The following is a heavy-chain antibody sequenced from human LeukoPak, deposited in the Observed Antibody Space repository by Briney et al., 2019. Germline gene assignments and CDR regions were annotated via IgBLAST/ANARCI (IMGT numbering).Heavy chain of an antibody. CDR1: GYSISSGYY. Sequence: SETLSLTCTVSGYSISSGYYWGWIRPPPGKGLEWIGSIYHSGSTYYSPSLKSRVTISLDTSRNQFSLKLNSVTAADTAVYYCAKSNGYGLIDIWGQGTMVTVSS. CDR2: IYHSGST. V-gene: IGHV4-38-2*02. D-gene: IGHD3-22*01. J-gene: IGHJ3*02. CDR3: AKSNGYGLIDI.